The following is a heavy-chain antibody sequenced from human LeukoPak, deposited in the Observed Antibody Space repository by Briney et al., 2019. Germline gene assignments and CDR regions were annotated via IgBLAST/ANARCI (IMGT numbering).Heavy chain of an antibody. CDR1: GYTFTGYY. J-gene: IGHJ4*02. V-gene: IGHV1-2*02. CDR2: INPNSGGT. D-gene: IGHD2-2*02. Sequence: GASVKVSCKASGYTFTGYYMHWVRQAPGQGLEWMGWINPNSGGTNYAQKFQGRVTMTRDTSISTAYMELSRLRSDDTAVYYCARDKGYCSSTSCYRMGYYFDYWGQGTLVTVSS. CDR3: ARDKGYCSSTSCYRMGYYFDY.